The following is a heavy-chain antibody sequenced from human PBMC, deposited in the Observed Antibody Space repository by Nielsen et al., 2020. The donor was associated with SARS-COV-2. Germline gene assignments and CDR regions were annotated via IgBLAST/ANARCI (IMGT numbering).Heavy chain of an antibody. V-gene: IGHV3-23*01. D-gene: IGHD5-12*01. CDR3: AKESQYSGYDLYYYSYYGMDV. CDR2: ISASGHST. Sequence: GESLKISCAPSGFPFRTYGMIWVRQAPGLGLEWVSAISASGHSTYYADSVRGRFTISRDGSDDTVHLQMDSLRVRDTAIYYCAKESQYSGYDLYYYSYYGMDVWGQGTTVTVSS. J-gene: IGHJ6*02. CDR1: GFPFRTYG.